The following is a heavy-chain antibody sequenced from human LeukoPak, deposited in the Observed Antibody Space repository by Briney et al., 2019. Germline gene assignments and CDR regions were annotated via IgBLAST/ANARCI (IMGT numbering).Heavy chain of an antibody. D-gene: IGHD6-19*01. V-gene: IGHV4-59*11. Sequence: PSETLSLTCTVSGGSINSHYRTWIRQPPGMGLDWIGYVYYTGSTDYNPSLKSRVTISVDTSKNQFSLKLTSVTAADTAVYYCARGGWTQDSWGQGTLVTVSS. CDR1: GGSINSHY. J-gene: IGHJ4*02. CDR3: ARGGWTQDS. CDR2: VYYTGST.